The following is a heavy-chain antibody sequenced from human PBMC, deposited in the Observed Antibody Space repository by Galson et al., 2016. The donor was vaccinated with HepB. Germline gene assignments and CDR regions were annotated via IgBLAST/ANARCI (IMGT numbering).Heavy chain of an antibody. CDR2: IYPGHSDT. J-gene: IGHJ4*02. V-gene: IGHV5-51*01. Sequence: QSGAEVKKPGESLKISCKGSGYSFTSYWIGWVRQMPGKGLEWMGIIYPGHSDTRNSPSFQGQVSISADKSISTAYLEWSSLKASDTAMYYCARHSISAWPADFDYWGQGTLVSVSS. CDR3: ARHSISAWPADFDY. CDR1: GYSFTSYW. D-gene: IGHD6-19*01.